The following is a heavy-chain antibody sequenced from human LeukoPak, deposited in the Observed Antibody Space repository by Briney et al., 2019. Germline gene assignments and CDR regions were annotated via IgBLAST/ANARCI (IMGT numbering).Heavy chain of an antibody. V-gene: IGHV3-11*01. Sequence: PGGSLRLSCAASGFSFSDYYISWIRQAPGKGLEWVSYISSSGSTIYYADSVKDRFTISRDNAMNSLYLHMNSLRAEDTAVYYCARDHGGYCSSTSCRHHGMDVWGQGTTVTVSS. D-gene: IGHD2-2*01. CDR1: GFSFSDYY. J-gene: IGHJ6*02. CDR2: ISSSGSTI. CDR3: ARDHGGYCSSTSCRHHGMDV.